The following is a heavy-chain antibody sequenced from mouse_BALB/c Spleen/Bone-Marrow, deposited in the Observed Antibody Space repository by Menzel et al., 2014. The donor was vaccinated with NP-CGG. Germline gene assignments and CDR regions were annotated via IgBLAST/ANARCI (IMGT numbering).Heavy chain of an antibody. CDR3: ARSNGYYAMDY. CDR2: IHHSAGT. V-gene: IGHV3-1*02. J-gene: IGHJ4*01. Sequence: DVQLQESGPDLVKPSQSLSLTCTVTGYSITSGYSWHWIRQFPGNKLEWMGYIHHSAGTNYNPSLKSRISITRDTSKNQFFLQLNSVTTEDTATYYCARSNGYYAMDYWGQGTSVTVSS. CDR1: GYSITSGYS.